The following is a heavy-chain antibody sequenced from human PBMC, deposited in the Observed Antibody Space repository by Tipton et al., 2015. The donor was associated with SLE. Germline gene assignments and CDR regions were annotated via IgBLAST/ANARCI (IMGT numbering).Heavy chain of an antibody. CDR1: GGSISSGGYY. CDR3: ARIVAAAGTRYFDY. D-gene: IGHD6-13*01. CDR2: IYYSGST. V-gene: IGHV4-31*03. Sequence: TLSLTCTVSGGSISSGGYYWSWIRQHPGKGLEWIGYIYYSGSTYYNPSLKSRVTISVDTFKNQFSLKLSSVTAADTAVYYCARIVAAAGTRYFDYWGQGTLVTVSS. J-gene: IGHJ4*02.